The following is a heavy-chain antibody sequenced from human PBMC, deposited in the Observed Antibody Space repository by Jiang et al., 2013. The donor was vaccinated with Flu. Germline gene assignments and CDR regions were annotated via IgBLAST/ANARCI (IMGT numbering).Heavy chain of an antibody. CDR3: AIIDLGLGFDY. Sequence: EVKKPGSSVKVSCKASGGTFSSYAISWVRQAPGQGLEWMGGIIPIFGTANYAQKFQGRVTLTTDASTSTAYMELRSLRSDDTAVYYCAIIDLGLGFDYWGQGALVTVSS. V-gene: IGHV1-69*05. J-gene: IGHJ4*02. CDR2: IIPIFGTA. D-gene: IGHD3-16*01. CDR1: GGTFSSYA.